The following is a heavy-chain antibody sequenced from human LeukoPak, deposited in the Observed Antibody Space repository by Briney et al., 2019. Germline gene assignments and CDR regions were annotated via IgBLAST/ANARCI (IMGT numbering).Heavy chain of an antibody. CDR2: ISSSSSYI. CDR1: GFNFSTYT. CDR3: TTRWGIVGATPADY. D-gene: IGHD1-26*01. V-gene: IGHV3-21*04. Sequence: GGSLRLSCAASGFNFSTYTINWVRQAPGKGLEWVSSISSSSSYIYYADSVKGRFTISRDNAKNSLYLQMNSLRAEDTAVYYCTTRWGIVGATPADYWGQGTLVTVSS. J-gene: IGHJ4*02.